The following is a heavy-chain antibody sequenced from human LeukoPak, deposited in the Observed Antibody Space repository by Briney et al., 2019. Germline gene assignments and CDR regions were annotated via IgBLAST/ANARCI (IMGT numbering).Heavy chain of an antibody. CDR2: INSDGSST. CDR3: ARLTTITLGWYSSSWYETNQDY. V-gene: IGHV3-74*01. Sequence: TGGSLRLSCAASGFTFSSYWMHWVRQAPGKGLVWVSRINSDGSSTSYADSVKGRFTISRDNAKNTLYLQMNSLRAEDTAVYYCARLTTITLGWYSSSWYETNQDYWGQGTLVTVSS. D-gene: IGHD6-13*01. CDR1: GFTFSSYW. J-gene: IGHJ4*02.